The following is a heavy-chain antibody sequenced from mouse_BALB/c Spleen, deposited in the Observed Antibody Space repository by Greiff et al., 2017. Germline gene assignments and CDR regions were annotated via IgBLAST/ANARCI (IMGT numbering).Heavy chain of an antibody. CDR1: GYSFTGYF. J-gene: IGHJ3*01. Sequence: EVQLVESGPELVKPGASVKISCKASGYSFTGYFMNWVMQSHGKSLEWIGRINPYNGDTFYNQKFKGKATLTVDESSSTAHMELRSLASEDSAVYYCVYDEEAWFAYWGQGTLVTVSA. CDR3: VYDEEAWFAY. CDR2: INPYNGDT. V-gene: IGHV1-20*02. D-gene: IGHD2-12*01.